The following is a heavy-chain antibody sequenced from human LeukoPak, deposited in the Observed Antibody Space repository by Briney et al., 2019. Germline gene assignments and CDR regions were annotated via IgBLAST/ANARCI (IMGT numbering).Heavy chain of an antibody. CDR2: ISAYNGNT. CDR1: GYTFTSYG. CDR3: ARDSGITMIVTPFDY. Sequence: ASVKVSCKASGYTFTSYGISWVCQAPGQGLEWMGWISAYNGNTNYAQKLQGRVTMTTDTSTSTAYMELRSLRSDDTAVYYCARDSGITMIVTPFDYWGQGTLVTVSS. V-gene: IGHV1-18*01. J-gene: IGHJ4*02. D-gene: IGHD3-22*01.